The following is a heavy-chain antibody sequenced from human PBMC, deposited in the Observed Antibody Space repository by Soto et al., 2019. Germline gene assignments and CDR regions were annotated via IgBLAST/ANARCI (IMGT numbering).Heavy chain of an antibody. D-gene: IGHD6-13*01. V-gene: IGHV1-3*01. CDR1: GYTFTGYA. Sequence: ASVKVSCKASGYTFTGYAMHWVRQAPGQRLEWMGWINAGNGNTKYSQKFQGRVTITRDTSASAAYMELSSLRSEDTAVYYCARGPYSSSWYYFDYWGQGTLVTVSS. CDR3: ARGPYSSSWYYFDY. CDR2: INAGNGNT. J-gene: IGHJ4*02.